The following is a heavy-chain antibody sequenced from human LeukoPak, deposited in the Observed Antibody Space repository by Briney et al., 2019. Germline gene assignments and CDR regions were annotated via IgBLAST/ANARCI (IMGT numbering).Heavy chain of an antibody. J-gene: IGHJ5*02. CDR2: VYFDGST. V-gene: IGHV4-39*07. CDR3: ARDHYYDGRGRFDP. CDR1: GGSVTSGTYP. Sequence: PSETLSLTCSVSGGSVTSGTYPWGWIRQPPGKGLEWIGSVYFDGSTHYNPSLQSRLTISVDTSKNQFSLRLSSVTAADTALYYCARDHYYDGRGRFDPWGQGTLVTVSS. D-gene: IGHD3-16*01.